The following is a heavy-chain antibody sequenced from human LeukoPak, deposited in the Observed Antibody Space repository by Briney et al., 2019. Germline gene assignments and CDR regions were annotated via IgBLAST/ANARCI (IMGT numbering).Heavy chain of an antibody. CDR2: IWYDGSNK. Sequence: GGSLRLSCSASGFTFSNYGMHLVRQAPGKGQERVAVIWYDGSNKYYADSVKGRFTISRDNSKNTLYLQMNSLRAEDTAVYYCAGNYGPYYFDYWGQGTLVTVSS. J-gene: IGHJ4*02. CDR1: GFTFSNYG. V-gene: IGHV3-33*01. D-gene: IGHD3-10*01. CDR3: AGNYGPYYFDY.